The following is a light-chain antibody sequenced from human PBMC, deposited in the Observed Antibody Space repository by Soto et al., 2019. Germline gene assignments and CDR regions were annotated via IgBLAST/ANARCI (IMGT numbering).Light chain of an antibody. Sequence: QPVSVSGSPGQSITISCTGTGSDIGIYNYVSWYQQHPGKAPKLMISEVSNRPSGVSNRFSGSKFGNSASLTISGLQAEDEADYYCSSYTSSSTLLFGGGTKLTVL. V-gene: IGLV2-14*01. CDR2: EVS. CDR3: SSYTSSSTLL. CDR1: GSDIGIYNY. J-gene: IGLJ2*01.